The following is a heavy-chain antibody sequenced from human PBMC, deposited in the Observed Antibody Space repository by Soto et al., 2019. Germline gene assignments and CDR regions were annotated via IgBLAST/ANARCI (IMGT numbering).Heavy chain of an antibody. J-gene: IGHJ6*02. CDR3: ARATTRWLQFCGMDV. Sequence: ASVKVSCKASGYTFTSYYMHWVRQAPGQGLEWMGIINPSGGSTSYAQKFQGRVTMTRDTSTSTVYMELSSLRSEDTAVYYCARATTRWLQFCGMDVWGQGTTVTVSS. V-gene: IGHV1-46*01. D-gene: IGHD5-12*01. CDR2: INPSGGST. CDR1: GYTFTSYY.